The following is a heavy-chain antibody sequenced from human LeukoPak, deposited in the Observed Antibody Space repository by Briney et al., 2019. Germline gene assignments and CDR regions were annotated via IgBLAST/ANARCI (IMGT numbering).Heavy chain of an antibody. J-gene: IGHJ2*01. CDR3: AARAGPGNWSFGR. CDR1: RYIVSSNF. CDR2: VFAAGDT. V-gene: IGHV3-66*01. Sequence: PGGALRLSRLAFRYIVSSNFMTAVRPAPGGGVEGVSVVFAAGDTSYADSVRGRFTVSRDNTRNTVYLQMNSLRVEDTALYCCAARAGPGNWSFGRWGRGTLVTVSS.